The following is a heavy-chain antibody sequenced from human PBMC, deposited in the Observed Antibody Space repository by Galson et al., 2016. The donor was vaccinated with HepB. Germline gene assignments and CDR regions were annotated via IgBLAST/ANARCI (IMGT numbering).Heavy chain of an antibody. V-gene: IGHV1-2*02. CDR2: IAPTSGGT. Sequence: SVKVSCKASGHTFAGYYIHWVRQAPGQGLEWMGWIAPTSGGTNYAQKFQGRVSMTRDTSISTAYMELSRLRSDDTAVYYCARDYGDNSFYGMDVWGQGTTVTVSS. CDR1: GHTFAGYY. D-gene: IGHD4-17*01. CDR3: ARDYGDNSFYGMDV. J-gene: IGHJ6*02.